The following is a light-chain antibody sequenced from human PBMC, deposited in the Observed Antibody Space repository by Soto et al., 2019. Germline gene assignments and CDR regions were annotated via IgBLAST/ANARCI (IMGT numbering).Light chain of an antibody. CDR1: QSISKF. CDR3: QQRSNSIT. V-gene: IGKV1-39*01. J-gene: IGKJ5*01. Sequence: DFELTQSPSSLSAFVGDRVSISCRASQSISKFLSWYQQRPGTAPKLLIYAASSLESGVPSRFSGSGSGTDFTLTISSLEPEDFAVYYCQQRSNSITFGQGTRLEIK. CDR2: AAS.